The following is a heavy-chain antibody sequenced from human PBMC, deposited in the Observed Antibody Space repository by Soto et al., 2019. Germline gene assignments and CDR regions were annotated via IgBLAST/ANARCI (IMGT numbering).Heavy chain of an antibody. CDR2: INPSGGST. CDR3: ASSPVAVAGKGYYYYGMDV. CDR1: GYTFTSYY. J-gene: IGHJ6*02. Sequence: GASVKVSCKASGYTFTSYYMHWVRQAPGQGLEWMGIINPSGGSTSYAQKFQGRVTMTRDTSTSTVYMELSSLRSEDTAVYYCASSPVAVAGKGYYYYGMDVWSQXTTVT. V-gene: IGHV1-46*01. D-gene: IGHD6-19*01.